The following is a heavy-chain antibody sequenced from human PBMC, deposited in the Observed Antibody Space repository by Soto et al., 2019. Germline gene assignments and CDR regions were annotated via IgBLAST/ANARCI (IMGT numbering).Heavy chain of an antibody. J-gene: IGHJ4*01. D-gene: IGHD3-10*01. CDR1: GYTFTSYG. CDR3: ARDHNPWFGELLGY. V-gene: IGHV1-18*01. Sequence: GASVKVSCKASGYTFTSYGISWVRQAPGQGLEWMGWISAYNGNTNYAQKLQGRVTMTTDTSTSTAYMELRSLRSDDTAVYYCARDHNPWFGELLGYWGQGTLVTVSS. CDR2: ISAYNGNT.